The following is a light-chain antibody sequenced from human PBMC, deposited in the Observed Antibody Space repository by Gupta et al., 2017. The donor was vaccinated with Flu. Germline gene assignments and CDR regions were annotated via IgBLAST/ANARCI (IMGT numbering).Light chain of an antibody. Sequence: QLMLTQSPSASASLGASVKLTCTLSSGHSTYAIAWHQQQAGKGPRFLRKVLSDGRHTKGDGIPDRFSASSSGAERYLTISSLQSEDEGDYYCQTWDTVIVFGGGTKL. CDR2: VLSDGRH. CDR1: SGHSTYA. V-gene: IGLV4-69*01. CDR3: QTWDTVIV. J-gene: IGLJ3*02.